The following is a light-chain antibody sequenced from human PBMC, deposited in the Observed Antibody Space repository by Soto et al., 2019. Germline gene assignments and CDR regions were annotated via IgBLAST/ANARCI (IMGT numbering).Light chain of an antibody. CDR3: QQRSNLPQT. CDR1: QSVSSY. CDR2: DAS. V-gene: IGKV3-11*01. J-gene: IGKJ1*01. Sequence: EIELTQSPATPSLYPGTRATLSFRASQSVSSYLAWYQQKSGQAPRLLIYDASNRATGIPARFSGSGSGTDFTLTISSLEPEDFAVYYCQQRSNLPQTFGQGTKVDI.